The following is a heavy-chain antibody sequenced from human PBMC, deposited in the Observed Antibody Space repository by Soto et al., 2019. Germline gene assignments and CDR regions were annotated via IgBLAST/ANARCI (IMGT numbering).Heavy chain of an antibody. CDR3: ARRYGGNFDY. D-gene: IGHD1-26*01. V-gene: IGHV4-59*01. CDR2: IYYSGST. Sequence: SETLSLTCTVSGGSISSFYWSWIRQPPGKGLEWIGYIYYSGSTNYNPSLKSRVTISVDTSKNQFSLKLTSVTAADTAVYYCARRYGGNFDYWGQGTLVTVSS. CDR1: GGSISSFY. J-gene: IGHJ4*02.